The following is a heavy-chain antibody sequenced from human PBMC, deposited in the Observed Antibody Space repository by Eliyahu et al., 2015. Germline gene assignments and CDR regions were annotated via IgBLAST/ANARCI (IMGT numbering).Heavy chain of an antibody. J-gene: IGHJ4*02. CDR1: GFTFXXYA. Sequence: EVQLLESGGGLVQPGGSLRLXCAASGFTFXXYAMSWVRQAPGKGREGVSAISGSGGSTYYADSVKGRFTISRDNSKNTLYLQMNSLRAEDTAVYYCAKVDEIVVVPAALDYWGQGTLVTVSS. CDR3: AKVDEIVVVPAALDY. V-gene: IGHV3-23*01. D-gene: IGHD2-2*01. CDR2: ISGSGGST.